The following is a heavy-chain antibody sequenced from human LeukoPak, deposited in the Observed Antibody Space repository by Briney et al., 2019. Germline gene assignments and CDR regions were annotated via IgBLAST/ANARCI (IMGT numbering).Heavy chain of an antibody. Sequence: GGSLRLSCAAPGFTFSSYAMSWVRQAPGKGLEWVSAISGSGGSTYYADSVKGRFTISRDNSKNTLYLQMNSLRAEDTAVYYCARAPTTVTTFDYWGQGTLVTVSS. CDR3: ARAPTTVTTFDY. CDR1: GFTFSSYA. D-gene: IGHD4-17*01. J-gene: IGHJ4*02. V-gene: IGHV3-23*01. CDR2: ISGSGGST.